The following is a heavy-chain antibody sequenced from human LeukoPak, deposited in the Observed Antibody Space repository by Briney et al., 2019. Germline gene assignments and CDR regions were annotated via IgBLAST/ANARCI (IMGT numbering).Heavy chain of an antibody. V-gene: IGHV4-30-4*08. CDR1: GGSISSGDYY. CDR2: IYYSGST. Sequence: SQTLSLTXTVSGGSISSGDYYWSWIRQPPGKGLEWIGYIYYSGSTYYNPSLKSRVTISVDTSKNQFSLKLSSVTAADTAVYHCARDSGLDSFDYWGQGTLVTVSS. J-gene: IGHJ4*02. D-gene: IGHD3-22*01. CDR3: ARDSGLDSFDY.